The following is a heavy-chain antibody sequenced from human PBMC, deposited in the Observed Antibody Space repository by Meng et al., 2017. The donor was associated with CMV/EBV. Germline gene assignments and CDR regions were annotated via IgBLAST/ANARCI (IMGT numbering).Heavy chain of an antibody. CDR2: ISSSGSTI. CDR3: ARDCRVRFLEWSTPGCDACDI. Sequence: GESLKISCAASGFTFSSYEMNWVRQAPGKGLEWVSYISSSGSTIYYADSVKGRFTISRDNAKNSLYLQMNSLRAEDTAVYYCARDCRVRFLEWSTPGCDACDIWGQGTMVTVSS. CDR1: GFTFSSYE. V-gene: IGHV3-48*03. D-gene: IGHD3-3*01. J-gene: IGHJ3*02.